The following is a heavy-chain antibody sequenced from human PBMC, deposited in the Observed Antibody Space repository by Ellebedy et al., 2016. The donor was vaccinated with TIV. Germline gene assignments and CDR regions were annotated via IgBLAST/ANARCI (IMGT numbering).Heavy chain of an antibody. Sequence: GESLKISCAASGFTFSSYSMNWVRQAPGKGLEWVSSISSSSSYIYYADSVKGRFTISRDNARNALYLQMDSLRAEDTAVYYCVRDSERYSFDYWGQGTLVTVSS. CDR1: GFTFSSYS. CDR2: ISSSSSYI. CDR3: VRDSERYSFDY. J-gene: IGHJ4*02. V-gene: IGHV3-21*01. D-gene: IGHD1-26*01.